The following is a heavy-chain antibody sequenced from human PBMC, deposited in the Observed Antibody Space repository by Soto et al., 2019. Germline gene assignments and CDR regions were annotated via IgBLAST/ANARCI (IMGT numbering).Heavy chain of an antibody. D-gene: IGHD3-22*01. CDR2: IIPIFGTA. Sequence: QVQLVQSGAEVKKPGSSVKVSCKASGGTFSSYAISWVRQAPGQGLEWMGGIIPIFGTANYAQKFQGRVTITADESTSTAYMELSSLRSEDTAVYYCARAGDYYDSSGYYRNYWGQGTLVTVSS. J-gene: IGHJ4*02. CDR3: ARAGDYYDSSGYYRNY. CDR1: GGTFSSYA. V-gene: IGHV1-69*01.